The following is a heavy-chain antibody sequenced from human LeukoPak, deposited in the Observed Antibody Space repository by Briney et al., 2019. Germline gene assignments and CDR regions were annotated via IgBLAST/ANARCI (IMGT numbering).Heavy chain of an antibody. D-gene: IGHD3-22*01. V-gene: IGHV3-74*01. CDR2: INTDGNTR. J-gene: IGHJ4*02. Sequence: PGGSLRLSCATSGFTFSTSWMHWLRQAPGKGLVWVSRINTDGNTRDYADSVKGRFTISRDNAKNTLYLQMNSLRAEDTAVYYCVRDMGYYDKVWGQGTLVTVSS. CDR3: VRDMGYYDKV. CDR1: GFTFSTSW.